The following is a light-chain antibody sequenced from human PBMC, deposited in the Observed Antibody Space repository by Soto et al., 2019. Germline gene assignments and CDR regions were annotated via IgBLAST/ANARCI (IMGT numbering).Light chain of an antibody. CDR3: CSYAGSSTSLDV. CDR1: SSDIGIYNF. CDR2: NVY. J-gene: IGLJ1*01. V-gene: IGLV2-23*02. Sequence: QSALTQPASVSGSPGQSITIFCTGTSSDIGIYNFVSWYQQHPGKAPKLMIYNVYSRPSGVSSRFSGSKSGNTASLTISWLQAEDEADYYCCSYAGSSTSLDVFGTGTKVTVL.